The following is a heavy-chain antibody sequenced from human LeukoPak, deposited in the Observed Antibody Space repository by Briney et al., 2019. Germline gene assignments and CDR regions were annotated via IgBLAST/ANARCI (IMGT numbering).Heavy chain of an antibody. CDR1: RYTFTRYE. CDR2: MNPNSGNT. D-gene: IGHD6-19*01. J-gene: IGHJ6*02. V-gene: IGHV1-8*01. CDR3: ARAGRGSGWPNYYYYGMDV. Sequence: ASVKVSCKASRYTFTRYELNGVRQATGQGREGMGWMNPNSGNTGYAQKFQGRVTMTRNTSISTAYRELSSLRSEDTGVYYCARAGRGSGWPNYYYYGMDVWGQGTTVTVSS.